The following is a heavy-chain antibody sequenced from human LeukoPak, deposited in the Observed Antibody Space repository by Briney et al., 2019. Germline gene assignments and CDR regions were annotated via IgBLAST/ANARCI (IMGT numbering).Heavy chain of an antibody. CDR3: ARAWGSSDYSDY. CDR1: GYTFTGYY. V-gene: IGHV1-2*02. CDR2: INPNSGGT. D-gene: IGHD7-27*01. Sequence: ASVKVSCKASGYTFTGYYMHWVRQAPGQGREWMGWINPNSGGTNYAQKFQGRVTMTRDTSISTAYMELSRLRSDDTAVYYCARAWGSSDYSDYWGQGTLVTVSS. J-gene: IGHJ4*02.